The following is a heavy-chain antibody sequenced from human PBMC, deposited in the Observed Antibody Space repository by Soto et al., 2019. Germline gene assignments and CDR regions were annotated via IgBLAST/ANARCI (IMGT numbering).Heavy chain of an antibody. V-gene: IGHV4-39*01. CDR1: GGSITSSSHY. Sequence: SETLSLTCTVSGGSITSSSHYWGWIRQSPGKGLEWIGRIYYSGSTYYNPSLKSRITISVDTSKNQFSLKLISVTAADTAVYYCARHAAGYGYGFNDEWGQGTLVTVSS. D-gene: IGHD5-18*01. J-gene: IGHJ4*02. CDR3: ARHAAGYGYGFNDE. CDR2: IYYSGST.